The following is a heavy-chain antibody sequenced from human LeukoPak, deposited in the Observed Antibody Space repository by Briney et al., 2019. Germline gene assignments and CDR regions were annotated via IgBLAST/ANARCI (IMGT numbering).Heavy chain of an antibody. Sequence: SETLSLTCAVYGGSFSGYYWSWIRQPPGKGLEWIGEINHSGSTNYNPSLKSRVTISVDTSKNQFSLKLSSVTAADTAVYYCARVHRSYYYGSGSYYMDYFDYWGQGTLVTVSS. CDR1: GGSFSGYY. V-gene: IGHV4-34*01. CDR2: INHSGST. D-gene: IGHD3-10*01. J-gene: IGHJ4*02. CDR3: ARVHRSYYYGSGSYYMDYFDY.